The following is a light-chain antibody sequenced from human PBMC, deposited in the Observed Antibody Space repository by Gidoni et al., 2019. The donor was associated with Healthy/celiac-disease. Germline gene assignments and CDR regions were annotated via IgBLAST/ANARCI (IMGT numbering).Light chain of an antibody. Sequence: ELVFTHSPGTLSLSPGERATLSCRASQSVSSSYLAWYQQKPGQAPRLLIYGASSRATGIPDRFSGSGSGTDFTLTISRLEPEDFAVYYCQQYGSSPRVTFGPGTKVDIK. CDR2: GAS. V-gene: IGKV3-20*01. CDR1: QSVSSSY. CDR3: QQYGSSPRVT. J-gene: IGKJ3*01.